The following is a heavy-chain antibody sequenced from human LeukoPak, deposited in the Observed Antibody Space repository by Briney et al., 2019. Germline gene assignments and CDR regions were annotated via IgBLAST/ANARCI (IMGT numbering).Heavy chain of an antibody. CDR3: ARFSCSSTSCYRFDY. J-gene: IGHJ4*02. V-gene: IGHV4-61*02. CDR2: IYTRGST. CDR1: GDSITSGSYD. D-gene: IGHD2-2*01. Sequence: SETLSLTCTVPGDSITSGSYDWAWIRQPAGKGLEGLGRIYTRGSTDYNPSLESRVTISVDTSKNQFSLRLSSVTAADTAVYYCARFSCSSTSCYRFDYWGQGTLVTVSS.